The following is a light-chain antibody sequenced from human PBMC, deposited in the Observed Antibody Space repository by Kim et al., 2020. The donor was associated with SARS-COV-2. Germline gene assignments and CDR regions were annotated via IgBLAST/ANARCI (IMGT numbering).Light chain of an antibody. CDR1: QSLVFRDGTPC. J-gene: IGKJ2*01. CDR2: KVS. Sequence: PASISYVPSQSLVFRDGTPCLNWFLQRPGQSPRRLIYKVSNRDSRVPDRGSGGGSGTDFTLKISGVEAEDVGSYYCMQGTRSPATFGQGTKLEI. V-gene: IGKV2-30*01. CDR3: MQGTRSPAT.